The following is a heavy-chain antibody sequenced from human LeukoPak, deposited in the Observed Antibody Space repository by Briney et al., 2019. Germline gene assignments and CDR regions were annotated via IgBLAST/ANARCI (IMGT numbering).Heavy chain of an antibody. CDR3: ARAVQCSGGSCYSGLIADFGTHHPADY. J-gene: IGHJ4*02. CDR2: MNPDSGNT. CDR1: GYTFTSYV. D-gene: IGHD2-15*01. V-gene: IGHV1-8*01. Sequence: ASVKVSCKASGYTFTSYVLNPVRQAPGQGLEWMGWMNPDSGNTGYAQKFQGRVSMARNHSISTAYMELSSLRSEDTAVYYCARAVQCSGGSCYSGLIADFGTHHPADYWGQGALVTVSS.